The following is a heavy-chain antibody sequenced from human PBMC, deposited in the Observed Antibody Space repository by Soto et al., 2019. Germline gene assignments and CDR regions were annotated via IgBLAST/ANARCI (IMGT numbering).Heavy chain of an antibody. CDR2: IIPIFGTA. CDR3: ASRGYDFWSGYYSNYYYYGMDV. Sequence: SVKVSCKASGGTFSSYAISWVRQAPGQGLEWMGGIIPIFGTANYAQKFQGRVTITADKSTSTAYMELSSLRSEDTAVYYCASRGYDFWSGYYSNYYYYGMDVLGQGTTVTVAS. CDR1: GGTFSSYA. D-gene: IGHD3-3*01. J-gene: IGHJ6*02. V-gene: IGHV1-69*06.